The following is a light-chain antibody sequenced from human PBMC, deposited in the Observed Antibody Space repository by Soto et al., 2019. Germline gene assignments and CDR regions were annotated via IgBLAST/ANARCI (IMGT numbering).Light chain of an antibody. Sequence: EIVLTQSPATLSLSPGERATLSCRASPSVSSYLAWYQQKPGQAPRLLIYDASNRATGIPARFSGSGSGTDLTLTISSLEPEDFAVYYCQQRSNWPPWTFGQGTKVEIK. CDR3: QQRSNWPPWT. V-gene: IGKV3-11*01. J-gene: IGKJ1*01. CDR2: DAS. CDR1: PSVSSY.